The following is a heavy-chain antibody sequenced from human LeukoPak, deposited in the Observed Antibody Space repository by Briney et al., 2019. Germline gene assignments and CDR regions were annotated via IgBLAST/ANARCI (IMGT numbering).Heavy chain of an antibody. CDR2: INPNSGGT. V-gene: IGHV1-2*02. Sequence: ASVKVSCKASGYTFTGYYMHWVRQAPGQGLEGMGWINPNSGGTNYAQKFQGRVTMTRDTSISTAYMELSRLRSDDTAVYYCARVLRSLGAFDIWGQGTMVTVSS. CDR1: GYTFTGYY. D-gene: IGHD1-26*01. J-gene: IGHJ3*02. CDR3: ARVLRSLGAFDI.